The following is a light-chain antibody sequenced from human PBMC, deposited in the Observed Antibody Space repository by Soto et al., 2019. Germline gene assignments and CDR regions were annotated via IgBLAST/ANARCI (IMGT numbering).Light chain of an antibody. CDR2: EVS. Sequence: QSALTQPASVSGSPGQSITISCTGTSSDVGGYNYVSWYQQHPGKAPKLIIYEVSNRPTGVSNRFSGSKSGHTASLTISGLQSEDEADYFCTSYTSSSTLAVFGTAPKVTVL. CDR1: SSDVGGYNY. CDR3: TSYTSSSTLAV. V-gene: IGLV2-14*01. J-gene: IGLJ1*01.